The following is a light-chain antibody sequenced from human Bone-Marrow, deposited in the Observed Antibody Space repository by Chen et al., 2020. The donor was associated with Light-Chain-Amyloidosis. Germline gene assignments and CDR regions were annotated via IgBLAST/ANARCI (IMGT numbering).Light chain of an antibody. CDR2: DVS. CDR3: CSYAGSYTWV. V-gene: IGLV2-11*01. J-gene: IGLJ3*02. Sequence: QSALTHPRSVSGSPGHSVAISCTGTSSDVGGYDYVSWYQQHPGKAPKFMIYDVSKRPSGVPDRFSGSKSGSTASLAISGLQAEDEADYYCCSYAGSYTWVFGGGTKLTVL. CDR1: SSDVGGYDY.